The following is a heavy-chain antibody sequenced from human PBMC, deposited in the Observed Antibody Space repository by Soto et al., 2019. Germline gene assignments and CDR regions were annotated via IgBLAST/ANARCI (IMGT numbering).Heavy chain of an antibody. CDR3: ARLHDYGDPNWFHP. D-gene: IGHD4-17*01. V-gene: IGHV1-2*02. CDR1: GYTFTGYY. J-gene: IGHJ5*02. CDR2: INPNSGGT. Sequence: SVKVSCKASGYTFTGYYMHWVRQAPGQGLEWMGWINPNSGGTNYAQKFQGRVTMTRDTSISTAYMELSRLRSDDTAVYYCARLHDYGDPNWFHPWGQGTLVTVSS.